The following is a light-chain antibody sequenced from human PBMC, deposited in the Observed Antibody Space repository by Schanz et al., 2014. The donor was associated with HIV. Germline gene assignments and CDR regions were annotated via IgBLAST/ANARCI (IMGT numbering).Light chain of an antibody. V-gene: IGKV3-20*01. CDR2: GAS. Sequence: EIVLTQSPGTLSLSPGEVGTLSCRASQSVSSNLAWYQQKPGQAPRLLIYGASNRATGIPDRFSGSGSGTDFTLTVSRLEPEDFALYYCQQYGSSPLITFGPGTKVDIK. CDR1: QSVSSN. J-gene: IGKJ3*01. CDR3: QQYGSSPLIT.